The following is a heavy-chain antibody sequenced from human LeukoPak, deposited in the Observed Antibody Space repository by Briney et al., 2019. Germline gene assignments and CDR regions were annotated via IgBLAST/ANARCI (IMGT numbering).Heavy chain of an antibody. J-gene: IGHJ4*02. Sequence: SQTLSPTWAISGDSVSSNSAAWNWIRQSPSRGLEWLGRTYYRSKWYNDYAVSVKSRITINPDTSKNQFSLQLNSVTPEDTAVYYCARDRGDNVPYLFDYWGQGTLVTVSS. CDR1: GDSVSSNSAA. CDR2: TYYRSKWYN. V-gene: IGHV6-1*01. CDR3: ARDRGDNVPYLFDY. D-gene: IGHD2-21*01.